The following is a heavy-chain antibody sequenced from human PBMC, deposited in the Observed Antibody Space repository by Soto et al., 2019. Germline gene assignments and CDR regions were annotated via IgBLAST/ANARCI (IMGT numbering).Heavy chain of an antibody. D-gene: IGHD6-13*01. CDR1: GFTFSSYG. Sequence: QVQLVESGGGVVQPGASLRLSCLGSGFTFSSYGMHWVRQAPGKGLEWVAIISYDWTLQYYAESMKGRFTLSRDDSQNRVYQQMSGLIGEVRGVYLWARAALLSSSGWYANPWGLGTLFTFSS. CDR2: ISYDWTLQ. CDR3: ARAALLSSSGWYANP. V-gene: IGHV3-30*03. J-gene: IGHJ5*02.